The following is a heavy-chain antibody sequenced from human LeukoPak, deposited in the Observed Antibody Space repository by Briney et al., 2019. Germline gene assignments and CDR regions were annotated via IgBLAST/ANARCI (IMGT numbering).Heavy chain of an antibody. V-gene: IGHV1-3*03. D-gene: IGHD3-22*01. Sequence: GASVKVSCKASGYTFTSYAMHWVRQAPGQRLEWMGWINAGNGNTKYSQEFQGRVTITRDTSASTAYMEPSSLRSEDMAVYYCARGYYDSSGHYYFDYWGQGTLVTVSS. CDR1: GYTFTSYA. CDR2: INAGNGNT. J-gene: IGHJ4*02. CDR3: ARGYYDSSGHYYFDY.